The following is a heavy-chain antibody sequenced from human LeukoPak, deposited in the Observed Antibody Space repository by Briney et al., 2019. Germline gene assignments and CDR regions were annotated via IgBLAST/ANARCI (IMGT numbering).Heavy chain of an antibody. Sequence: SETLSLTCAVSGGSISSSNWWSWVRQPPGKGLEWIGEIYHSGSTYYNPSLKSRVTISVDTSKNQFSLKLSSVTAADTAVYYCAREGGYYDILTGYPRNDAFDIWGQGTMVTVSS. CDR3: AREGGYYDILTGYPRNDAFDI. V-gene: IGHV4-4*02. D-gene: IGHD3-9*01. CDR1: GGSISSSNW. J-gene: IGHJ3*02. CDR2: IYHSGST.